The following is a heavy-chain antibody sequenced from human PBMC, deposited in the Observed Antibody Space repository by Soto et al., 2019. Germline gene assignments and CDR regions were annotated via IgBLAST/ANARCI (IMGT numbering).Heavy chain of an antibody. Sequence: EVQLVESGGGLVQPGRSLRLSCAASGFTFDDYAMHWVRQAPGKGLEWVSGISWNSGSIGYADSVKGRFTISRDNAKNSLYLQMNSLRAEDTALYYCAKDIGGWNSEPVNYFDYWGQGTLVTVSS. D-gene: IGHD1-7*01. CDR1: GFTFDDYA. J-gene: IGHJ4*02. CDR3: AKDIGGWNSEPVNYFDY. V-gene: IGHV3-9*01. CDR2: ISWNSGSI.